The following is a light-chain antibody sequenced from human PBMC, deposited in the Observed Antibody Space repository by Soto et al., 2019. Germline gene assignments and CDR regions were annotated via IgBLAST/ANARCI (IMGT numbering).Light chain of an antibody. V-gene: IGLV7-43*01. CDR1: TGAVTGGYY. Sequence: QAVVTQEPSLTVSPGGTVTLTCASSTGAVTGGYYPNWIQQKPGQAPRALIHSTSKEHSWTPARFSGSLLGCKAALTLSGAQAEDEADYYCLLHSGGAQVFGGGTKLTVL. CDR2: STS. J-gene: IGLJ2*01. CDR3: LLHSGGAQV.